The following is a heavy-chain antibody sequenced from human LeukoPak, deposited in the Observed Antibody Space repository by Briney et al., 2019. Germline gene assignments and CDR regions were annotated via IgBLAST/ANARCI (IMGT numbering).Heavy chain of an antibody. CDR2: IYHSGRT. J-gene: IGHJ6*03. V-gene: IGHV4-38-2*01. CDR3: ARHNRVRGYMDV. Sequence: SETLSLTCADSGYSISSGYYWGWIRQPPGKGLEWIGSIYHSGRTYYNPSLKSRVTISVDTSKNQFSLKLTSVTAADTAVYYCARHNRVRGYMDVWGKGTTVTVSS. D-gene: IGHD3-10*01. CDR1: GYSISSGYY.